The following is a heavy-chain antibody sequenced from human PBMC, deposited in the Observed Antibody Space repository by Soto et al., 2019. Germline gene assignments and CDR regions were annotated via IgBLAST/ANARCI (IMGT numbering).Heavy chain of an antibody. CDR2: IYHSAST. J-gene: IGHJ4*02. Sequence: QVQLQESGPGLVKPSGTLSLTCAVSSGSISSSNWWSWVRQPPGKGLEWIWEIYHSASTNYNPSLKSRGTISVDKSKNQFSLKLSSVTAADTAVYYCARNERDYDYIWGSYRQSVLDYWGQGTLVTVSS. D-gene: IGHD3-16*02. CDR1: SGSISSSNW. V-gene: IGHV4-4*02. CDR3: ARNERDYDYIWGSYRQSVLDY.